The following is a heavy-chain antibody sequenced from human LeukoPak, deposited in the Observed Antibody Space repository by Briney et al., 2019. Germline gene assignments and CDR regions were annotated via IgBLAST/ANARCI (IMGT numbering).Heavy chain of an antibody. V-gene: IGHV1-2*02. CDR3: AREKSIGARPGVWFDP. Sequence: GASVKVSCKASGYTFTGYYMHWVRQAPGQGLEWMGWINPNSGGTNYAQKFQGRVTMTRDTSISTAYMELSRLRSDDTAVYYCAREKSIGARPGVWFDPWGQGSLVTVSS. CDR2: INPNSGGT. D-gene: IGHD6-6*01. J-gene: IGHJ5*02. CDR1: GYTFTGYY.